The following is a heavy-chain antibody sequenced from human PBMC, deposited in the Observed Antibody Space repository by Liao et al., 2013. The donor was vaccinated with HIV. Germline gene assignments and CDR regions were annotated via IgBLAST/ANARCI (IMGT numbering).Heavy chain of an antibody. CDR3: ARGVFYGDYEEGFDY. D-gene: IGHD4-17*01. CDR1: GGSISSGSYY. V-gene: IGHV4-61*02. CDR2: IYTSGST. J-gene: IGHJ4*02. Sequence: QLQLQESGPGLVKPSETLSLTCTVSGGSISSGSYYWSWIRQPAGKGLECIGRIYTSGSTDYNPSLKSRVTISLDTSKNQFSLRLRSVTATDTAVYYCARGVFYGDYEEGFDYWGQGTLVSVSS.